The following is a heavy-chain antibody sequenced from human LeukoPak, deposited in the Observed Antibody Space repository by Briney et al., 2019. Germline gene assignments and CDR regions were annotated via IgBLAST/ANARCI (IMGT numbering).Heavy chain of an antibody. Sequence: PSETLSLTCTVSGGSISISNYYWAWMRQPTGKGLEWIGSINYSGSTYYNPSLRSRVTMSVDTSKNQFSLKVSSVTAADTAVYYCASYMVAADTKYYFDHWGQGTPVTVSS. CDR2: INYSGST. D-gene: IGHD6-13*01. V-gene: IGHV4-39*01. CDR1: GGSISISNYY. J-gene: IGHJ4*02. CDR3: ASYMVAADTKYYFDH.